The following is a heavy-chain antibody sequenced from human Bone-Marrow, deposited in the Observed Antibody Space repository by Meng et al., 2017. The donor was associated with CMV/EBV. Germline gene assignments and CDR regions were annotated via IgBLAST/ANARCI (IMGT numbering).Heavy chain of an antibody. J-gene: IGHJ4*02. D-gene: IGHD3-3*01. Sequence: GESLKICCAASGFTFSDYYMSWIRQAPGKGLEWVSYISSSGSTIYYADSVKGRFTISRDNAKNSLYLQMNSLRAEDTAIYYCAKAPSRFLKLLIQGRGWGQGTLVTVSS. CDR1: GFTFSDYY. CDR3: AKAPSRFLKLLIQGRG. V-gene: IGHV3-11*01. CDR2: ISSSGSTI.